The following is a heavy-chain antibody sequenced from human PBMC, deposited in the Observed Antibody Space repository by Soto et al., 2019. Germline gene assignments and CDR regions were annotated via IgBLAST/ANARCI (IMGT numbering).Heavy chain of an antibody. J-gene: IGHJ3*02. Sequence: QVQLQESGPGLVKSSETLSLTCSVSGGSINSVGHYWTWIRQHPGKGLEWIGYIFYSGSTYYNPSLKGRVTISADTSKNQFSLNLRSVTAADTAVYYCARDKSRGWYRRPDAFNIWGQGTMVTVSS. CDR3: ARDKSRGWYRRPDAFNI. CDR2: IFYSGST. D-gene: IGHD6-19*01. CDR1: GGSINSVGHY. V-gene: IGHV4-31*03.